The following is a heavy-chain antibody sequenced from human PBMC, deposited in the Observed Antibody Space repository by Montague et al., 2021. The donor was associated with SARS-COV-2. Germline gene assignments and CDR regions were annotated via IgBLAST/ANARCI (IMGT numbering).Heavy chain of an antibody. D-gene: IGHD1-26*01. CDR1: GFIFDDYA. CDR2: ITWKSGRI. V-gene: IGHV3-9*01. Sequence: SLRLSCAASGFIFDDYAMHWVRQAPGKGLEWVSGITWKSGRIAYADSVKGRFTVYRDNAKNSLYLQMNSLRAEDTALYYCAKDARKWELLPSYWYFDLWGRGTLVTVSS. J-gene: IGHJ2*01. CDR3: AKDARKWELLPSYWYFDL.